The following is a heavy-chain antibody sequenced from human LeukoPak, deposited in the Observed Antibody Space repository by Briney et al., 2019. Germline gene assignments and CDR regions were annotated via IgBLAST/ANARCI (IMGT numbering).Heavy chain of an antibody. D-gene: IGHD2-21*02. CDR1: GGSISSYY. J-gene: IGHJ4*02. CDR3: ARDRGCGPDCHDFDY. CDR2: IYYSGST. V-gene: IGHV4-59*01. Sequence: SETLSLTCTVSGGSISSYYWSWIRQPPGKGLEWIGYIYYSGSTNYNPSLKSRVTISVDTSKNQFSLKLSSVTAADPAVYYCARDRGCGPDCHDFDYWGQGTLVTVSS.